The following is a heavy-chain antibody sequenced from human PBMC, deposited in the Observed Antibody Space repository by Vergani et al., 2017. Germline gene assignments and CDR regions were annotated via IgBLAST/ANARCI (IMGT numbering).Heavy chain of an antibody. J-gene: IGHJ6*02. CDR2: ISGSGGST. Sequence: EVQLLESGGDLVQPGGSLRLSCAASGFTFNHYAMNWVRQAPGKGLEWVSGISGSGGSTYYACSVKGRFTISRDSSKNTLYLQMNSLSAGNTAVYYCAKAKPRNSGYDYLYNYHAMDVWGQGTTVTVSS. D-gene: IGHD5-12*01. V-gene: IGHV3-23*01. CDR3: AKAKPRNSGYDYLYNYHAMDV. CDR1: GFTFNHYA.